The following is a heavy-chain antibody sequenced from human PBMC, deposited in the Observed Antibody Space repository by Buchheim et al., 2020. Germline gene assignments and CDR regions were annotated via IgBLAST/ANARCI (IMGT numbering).Heavy chain of an antibody. CDR1: GYTFTGYY. CDR3: AREPLKDYYDSSGYYFDY. Sequence: QVLVVQSGAEVKKSGASVKVSCKASGYTFTGYYMHWVRQAPGQGLEWMGWINPKSGGTNSAQKFQGRFTMTRDTSISKAYMELSRLNSDDTAVYYCAREPLKDYYDSSGYYFDYWGLGTL. CDR2: INPKSGGT. J-gene: IGHJ4*02. V-gene: IGHV1-2*02. D-gene: IGHD3-22*01.